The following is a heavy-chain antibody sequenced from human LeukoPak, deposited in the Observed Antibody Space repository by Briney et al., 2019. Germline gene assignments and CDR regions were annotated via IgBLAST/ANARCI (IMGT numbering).Heavy chain of an antibody. Sequence: GGSLRLSCAASGFTFSSYSMNWVRQAPGKGLEWVSSISSSSSYIYYADSVKGRFTISRDNAKNSLYLQMNSLRAEDTAVYYCALSSYCDILTGYYPFYYGMDVWGKGTTVTVSS. J-gene: IGHJ6*04. CDR2: ISSSSSYI. D-gene: IGHD3-9*01. V-gene: IGHV3-21*01. CDR3: ALSSYCDILTGYYPFYYGMDV. CDR1: GFTFSSYS.